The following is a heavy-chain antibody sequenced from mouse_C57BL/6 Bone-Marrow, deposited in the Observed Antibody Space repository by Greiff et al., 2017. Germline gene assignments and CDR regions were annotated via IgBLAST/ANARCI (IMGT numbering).Heavy chain of an antibody. CDR2: INPYNGGT. CDR3: ARVPIYYDYDYAMDY. Sequence: VQLKESGPVLVKPGASVKMSCKASGYTFTDYYMNWVKQSHGKSLEWIGVINPYNGGTSYNQKFKGKATLTVDKSSSTAYMELNSLTSEDSAVYYCARVPIYYDYDYAMDYWGQGTSVTGSS. V-gene: IGHV1-19*01. J-gene: IGHJ4*01. D-gene: IGHD2-4*01. CDR1: GYTFTDYY.